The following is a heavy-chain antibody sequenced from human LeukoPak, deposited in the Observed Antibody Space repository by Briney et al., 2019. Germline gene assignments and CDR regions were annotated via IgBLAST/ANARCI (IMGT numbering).Heavy chain of an antibody. CDR2: IYPGDSDT. CDR3: ASYYYDSSGYESAPDVFDI. Sequence: GESLKISCKGSGYSFTSYWIGWVRQMPGKGLEWMGIIYPGDSDTRYSPSFQGQVTISADKSISTAYLQWSSLKASDTAMYYCASYYYDSSGYESAPDVFDIWGQGTMVTVSS. CDR1: GYSFTSYW. V-gene: IGHV5-51*01. J-gene: IGHJ3*02. D-gene: IGHD3-22*01.